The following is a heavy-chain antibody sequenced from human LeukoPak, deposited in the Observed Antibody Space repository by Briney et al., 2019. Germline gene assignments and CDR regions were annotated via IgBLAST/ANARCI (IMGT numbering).Heavy chain of an antibody. V-gene: IGHV1-18*01. CDR1: GYTFTSYG. Sequence: ASVKVSCKASGYTFTSYGISWVRQAPGQGLEWMGWISAYNGNTNYAQKLQGRVTMTTDTSTSTAYMELRSLRSDDTAVYYCARDCRCMLCNIYYYYGMDVWGQGTTVTVSS. J-gene: IGHJ6*02. CDR3: ARDCRCMLCNIYYYYGMDV. CDR2: ISAYNGNT. D-gene: IGHD2-8*01.